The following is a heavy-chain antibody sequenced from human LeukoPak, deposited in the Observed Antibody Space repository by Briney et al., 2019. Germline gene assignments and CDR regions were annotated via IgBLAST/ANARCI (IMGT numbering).Heavy chain of an antibody. Sequence: PPGGSLRLSCAASGFTFSSYAMSWVRQAPGKGLMYISRNNGDGSTTNYADVVKGRFTMSRDNVKNTLYLQMNSLRVEDTAVYYCARDPRNVGLAPWGQGTLVTVSS. D-gene: IGHD2-15*01. CDR2: NNGDGSTT. V-gene: IGHV3-74*01. CDR1: GFTFSSYA. J-gene: IGHJ5*02. CDR3: ARDPRNVGLAP.